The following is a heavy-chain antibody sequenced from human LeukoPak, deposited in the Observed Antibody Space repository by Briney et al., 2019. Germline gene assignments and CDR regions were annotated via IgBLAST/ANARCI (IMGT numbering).Heavy chain of an antibody. D-gene: IGHD3-22*01. J-gene: IGHJ5*02. Sequence: PSETLSLTCAVYGGSFSGYYWSWIRQPPGKGLEWIGEINHSGSTNYNPSLKSRVTTSVDTSKNQFSLKLSSVTAADTAVYYCATRRAHDSSGYYGAWGQGTLVTVSS. CDR3: ATRRAHDSSGYYGA. CDR1: GGSFSGYY. V-gene: IGHV4-34*01. CDR2: INHSGST.